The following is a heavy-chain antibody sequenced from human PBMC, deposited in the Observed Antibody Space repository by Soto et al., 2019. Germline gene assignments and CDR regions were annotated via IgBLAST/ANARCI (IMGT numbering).Heavy chain of an antibody. CDR2: ISDSGST. CDR1: GVTFISYP. J-gene: IGHJ6*03. D-gene: IGHD2-15*01. CDR3: AKGGEGYCSGTSCLYHMDA. Sequence: PGGSLRLSCAASGVTFISYPMSWVRQATGKGLEWVSTISDSGSTYYADSVKGRFTISRDISKNTLYVQMSSLRAEDTAVYYCAKGGEGYCSGTSCLYHMDAWGKGTTVTVSS. V-gene: IGHV3-23*01.